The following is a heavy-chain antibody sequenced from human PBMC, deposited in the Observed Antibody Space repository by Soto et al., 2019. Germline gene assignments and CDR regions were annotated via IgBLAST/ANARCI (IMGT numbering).Heavy chain of an antibody. D-gene: IGHD6-13*01. CDR2: INSDGSST. CDR3: ARTAGIAAAGPTVDY. V-gene: IGHV3-74*01. J-gene: IGHJ4*02. CDR1: GFTFSSYW. Sequence: EVQLVESGGGLVQPGGSLRLSCAASGFTFSSYWMHWVRQAPGKGLVWVSRINSDGSSTSYAGSVKGRFTISRDHAKNTLYLQMKSLRAEDTAVYYCARTAGIAAAGPTVDYWGQGTLVTVSS.